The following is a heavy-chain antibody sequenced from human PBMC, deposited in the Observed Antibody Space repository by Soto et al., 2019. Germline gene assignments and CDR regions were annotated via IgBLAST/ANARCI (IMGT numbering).Heavy chain of an antibody. CDR2: IKNDGSEK. CDR3: ARYNRWFDP. J-gene: IGHJ5*02. CDR1: GFTFSIYW. V-gene: IGHV3-7*04. D-gene: IGHD1-20*01. Sequence: GGSLRLSCAASGFTFSIYWMSWVRHAPGTGLEWVATIKNDGSEKYYVGSVKGRFTLSRDNAKSSLDLQMNSLRAEDTAIYYCARYNRWFDPWGQGTLVTVSS.